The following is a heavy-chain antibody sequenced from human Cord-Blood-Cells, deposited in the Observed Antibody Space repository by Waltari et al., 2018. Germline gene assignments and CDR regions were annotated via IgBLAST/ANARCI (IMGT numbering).Heavy chain of an antibody. Sequence: QLQLQESGPGLVKPSETLSLTCTVSGGSISSSSYYWGWTRQPPGKGLEWIGSIYYSGSTYYNPSLKSRVTISVDTSKNQFSLKLSSVTAADTAVYYCARHFGSYYAFDIWGQGTMVTVSS. CDR2: IYYSGST. D-gene: IGHD1-26*01. V-gene: IGHV4-39*01. CDR3: ARHFGSYYAFDI. J-gene: IGHJ3*02. CDR1: GGSISSSSYY.